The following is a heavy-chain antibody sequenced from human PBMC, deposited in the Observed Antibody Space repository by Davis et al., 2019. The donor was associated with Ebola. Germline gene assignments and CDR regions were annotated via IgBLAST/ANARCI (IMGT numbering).Heavy chain of an antibody. CDR3: AKEGASIAAAGINLGY. CDR1: GFTFSSYG. CDR2: ISYDGSNK. Sequence: GESLKISCAASGFTFSSYGMHWVRQAPGKGLEWVAVISYDGSNKYYADSVKGRFTISRDNSKNTLYLQMNSLRAEDTAVYYCAKEGASIAAAGINLGYWGQGTLVTVSS. J-gene: IGHJ4*02. D-gene: IGHD6-13*01. V-gene: IGHV3-30*18.